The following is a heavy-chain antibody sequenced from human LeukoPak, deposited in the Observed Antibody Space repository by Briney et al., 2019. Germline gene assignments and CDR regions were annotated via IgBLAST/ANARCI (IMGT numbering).Heavy chain of an antibody. CDR1: GFTFSSYA. Sequence: SGGSLRLSCAASGFTFSSYAMSWVRQAPGKGLEWVSAISGSGGSTYYADSVKGRFTISRDNAKNSLYLQMNSLRADYTAVYYCARESGPTRIDYWGQGTLVTVSS. J-gene: IGHJ4*02. CDR2: ISGSGGST. CDR3: ARESGPTRIDY. D-gene: IGHD3-3*01. V-gene: IGHV3-23*01.